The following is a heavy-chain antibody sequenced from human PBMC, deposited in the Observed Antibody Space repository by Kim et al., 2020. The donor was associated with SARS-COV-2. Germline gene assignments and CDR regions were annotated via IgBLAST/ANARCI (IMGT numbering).Heavy chain of an antibody. D-gene: IGHD1-1*01. CDR3: ARSNNEGGY. CDR1: GGSMRRYY. Sequence: SETLSLTCSVSGGSMRRYYWSWIRQPPGRGLEWIGYVYYNGNTNYNPSLKSRVTISIDTAKNQFSLRLTSVTAADTAMYYCARSNNEGGYWGQGTLVTVS. CDR2: VYYNGNT. V-gene: IGHV4-59*01. J-gene: IGHJ4*02.